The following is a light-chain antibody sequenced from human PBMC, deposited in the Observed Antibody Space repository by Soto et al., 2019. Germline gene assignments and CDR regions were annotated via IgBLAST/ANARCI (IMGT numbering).Light chain of an antibody. CDR2: KAS. J-gene: IGKJ1*01. V-gene: IGKV1-5*03. Sequence: DIQMTQSPSTLSASVGDRVTITFRASQSISSWLAWYQQEPGKAPKLLIYKASSLESGVPSRFSGSGSGTEFTLTISSLQPDDFATYYCQQYNSYSWTFGQGTKVDIK. CDR3: QQYNSYSWT. CDR1: QSISSW.